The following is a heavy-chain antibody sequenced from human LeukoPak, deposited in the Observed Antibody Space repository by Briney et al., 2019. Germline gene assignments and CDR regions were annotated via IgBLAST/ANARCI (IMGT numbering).Heavy chain of an antibody. V-gene: IGHV4-39*01. J-gene: IGHJ4*02. CDR2: IYYSGST. CDR3: ARYISGYPFDS. CDR1: GGSISSSSYY. D-gene: IGHD3-22*01. Sequence: SETLSLTCTVSGGSISSSSYYWAWIRQPPGKGLEWIASIYYSGSTYYNPSLKSRVTISVDTSKKQFSLKLSSVTAADAAVYYCARYISGYPFDSWGQGTLVTVSS.